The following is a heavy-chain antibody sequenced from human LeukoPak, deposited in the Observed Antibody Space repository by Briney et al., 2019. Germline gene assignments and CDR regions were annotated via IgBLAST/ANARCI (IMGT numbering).Heavy chain of an antibody. CDR3: ARVQTYYYDSSGLYSY. Sequence: PGGSLRRSCAACGFTFSSYSMNWVRQAPGKGLEWVSSISSSSSYIYYADSVKGRFTISRDNAKNSLYLQMNSLRAEDTAVYYCARVQTYYYDSSGLYSYWGQGTLVTVCS. CDR1: GFTFSSYS. V-gene: IGHV3-21*01. D-gene: IGHD3-22*01. CDR2: ISSSSSYI. J-gene: IGHJ4*02.